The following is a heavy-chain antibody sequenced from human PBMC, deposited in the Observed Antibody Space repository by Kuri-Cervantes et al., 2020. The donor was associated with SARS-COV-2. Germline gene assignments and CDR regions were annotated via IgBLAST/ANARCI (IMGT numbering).Heavy chain of an antibody. CDR2: IYPGDSDT. Sequence: KVSCKGSGYSFTSYWIGWVRQMPGKGLEWMGIIYPGDSDTRYSPSFQGQVTISADKSISTAYLQWSSLKASDTAMYYCARGGYCSGGSCYGWFDPWGQGTLVTVSS. CDR3: ARGGYCSGGSCYGWFDP. D-gene: IGHD2-15*01. CDR1: GYSFTSYW. J-gene: IGHJ5*02. V-gene: IGHV5-51*01.